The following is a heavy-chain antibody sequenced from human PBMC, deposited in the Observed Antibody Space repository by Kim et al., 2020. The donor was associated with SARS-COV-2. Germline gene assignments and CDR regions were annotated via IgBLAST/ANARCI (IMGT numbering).Heavy chain of an antibody. CDR1: GYTFTSYY. Sequence: ASVKVSCKASGYTFTSYYMHWVRQAPGQGLEWMGIINPSGGSTSYAQKFQGRVTMTRDTSTSTVYMELSSLRSEDTAVYYCARAGGGYWGPYYYYYGMDVWGQGTTVTVSS. V-gene: IGHV1-46*01. D-gene: IGHD7-27*01. CDR3: ARAGGGYWGPYYYYYGMDV. CDR2: INPSGGST. J-gene: IGHJ6*02.